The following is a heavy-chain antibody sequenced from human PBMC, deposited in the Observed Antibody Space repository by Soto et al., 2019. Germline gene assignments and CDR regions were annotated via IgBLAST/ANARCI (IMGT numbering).Heavy chain of an antibody. V-gene: IGHV4-59*01. CDR1: CGSISSYY. CDR2: IYYSGST. CDR3: ARESYGDFAFDY. D-gene: IGHD4-17*01. Sequence: SETLSLTCTVSCGSISSYYWSWIRQPPGKGLEWIGYIYYSGSTNYNPSLKSRVTISVDTSKNQFSLKLSSVTAADTAVYYCARESYGDFAFDYWVQGTLVTVSS. J-gene: IGHJ4*02.